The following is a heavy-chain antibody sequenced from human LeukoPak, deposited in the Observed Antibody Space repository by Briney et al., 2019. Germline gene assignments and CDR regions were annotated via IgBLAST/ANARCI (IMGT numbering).Heavy chain of an antibody. J-gene: IGHJ4*02. CDR3: ARDHVPLGSHRRGPSWGSSDY. D-gene: IGHD3-16*01. CDR2: ISSSSSYI. Sequence: KTGGSLRLSCAASGFTFSSYSMNWVRQAPGKGLEWVSSISSSSSYIYYADSVKGRFTISRDNAKNSLYLQMNSLRAEDKAVYYCARDHVPLGSHRRGPSWGSSDYWGQGTLVTVSS. CDR1: GFTFSSYS. V-gene: IGHV3-21*01.